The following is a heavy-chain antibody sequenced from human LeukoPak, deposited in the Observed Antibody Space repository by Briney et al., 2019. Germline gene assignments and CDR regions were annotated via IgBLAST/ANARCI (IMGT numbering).Heavy chain of an antibody. CDR2: ISYDGSNK. V-gene: IGHV3-30*18. D-gene: IGHD3-3*01. CDR3: AKVVTIFGVVNAFDY. CDR1: GFTFSSYG. Sequence: GGSLRLSCAASGFTFSSYGMHWVRQAPGKGLEWVAVISYDGSNKYYADSVKGRFTISRDNSKNTLYLQMNSLRAEDTAVYYCAKVVTIFGVVNAFDYWGQGTLVTVSS. J-gene: IGHJ4*02.